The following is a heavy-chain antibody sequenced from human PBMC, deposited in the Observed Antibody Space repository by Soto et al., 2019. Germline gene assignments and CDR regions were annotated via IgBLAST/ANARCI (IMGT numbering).Heavy chain of an antibody. CDR3: ARGGMTLYYYYGMDV. V-gene: IGHV1-8*01. CDR1: GYTFTSYD. J-gene: IGHJ6*02. CDR2: MNPNSGNT. Sequence: ASVKVSCKASGYTFTSYDINWVRQATGQGLEWMGWMNPNSGNTGYAQKFQGRVTMTRNTSISTAYMELSSLRSEDTAVYYCARGGMTLYYYYGMDVWGQGTTVTVSS.